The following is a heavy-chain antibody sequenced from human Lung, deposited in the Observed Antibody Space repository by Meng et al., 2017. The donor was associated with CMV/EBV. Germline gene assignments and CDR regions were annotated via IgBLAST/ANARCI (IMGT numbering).Heavy chain of an antibody. Sequence: LSLTCAASGFTFSSYAMHWVRQAPGKGLEWVAVISYDGSNKYYPDSVKGRFTISRDNSKNTLYLQMNSLRAEDTAVYYCASRAGIATYYYYGMDVWGQGTTVTVSS. D-gene: IGHD6-13*01. J-gene: IGHJ6*02. V-gene: IGHV3-30-3*01. CDR2: ISYDGSNK. CDR1: GFTFSSYA. CDR3: ASRAGIATYYYYGMDV.